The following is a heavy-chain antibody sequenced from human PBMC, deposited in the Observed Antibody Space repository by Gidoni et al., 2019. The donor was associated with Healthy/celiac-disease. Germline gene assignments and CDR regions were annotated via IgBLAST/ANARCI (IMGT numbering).Heavy chain of an antibody. CDR2: ISYDGSNK. CDR3: ARARGYYDSSDAFDI. V-gene: IGHV3-30-3*01. CDR1: GFTFSSYA. J-gene: IGHJ3*02. Sequence: QVQLVESGGGVVQPGRSLRLSCAASGFTFSSYAMHWVRQAPGKGLEWVAVISYDGSNKYYADSVKGRFTISRDNSKNTLYLQMNSLRAEDTAVYYCARARGYYDSSDAFDIWGQGTMVTVSS. D-gene: IGHD3-22*01.